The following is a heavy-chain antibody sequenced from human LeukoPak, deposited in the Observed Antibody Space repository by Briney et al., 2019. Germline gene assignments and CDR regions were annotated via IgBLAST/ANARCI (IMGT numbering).Heavy chain of an antibody. V-gene: IGHV3-9*01. J-gene: IGHJ6*02. D-gene: IGHD6-19*01. CDR3: ARGNRDSSGFYFYYGMDV. Sequence: GGSLRLSCAASGFTFDDYAMFWVRQAPGKGLEWVSGISWDSLNIGYAASVKGRFTISRDNAKNSVYLQMNSLRADDTAFYYCARGNRDSSGFYFYYGMDVWGQGTTATVSS. CDR2: ISWDSLNI. CDR1: GFTFDDYA.